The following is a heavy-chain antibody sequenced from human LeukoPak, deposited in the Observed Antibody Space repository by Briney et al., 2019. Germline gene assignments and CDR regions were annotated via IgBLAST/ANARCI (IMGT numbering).Heavy chain of an antibody. V-gene: IGHV3-53*05. CDR3: AKDLRYSYGPDDY. CDR1: GFTVSSNY. CDR2: IYSGGST. J-gene: IGHJ4*02. D-gene: IGHD5-18*01. Sequence: GGSLRLSCAASGFTVSSNYMSWVRQAPGKGLEWVSVIYSGGSTYYADSVKGRFTISRDNSKNTLYLQMNSLRAEDTAVYYCAKDLRYSYGPDDYWGQGTLVTVSS.